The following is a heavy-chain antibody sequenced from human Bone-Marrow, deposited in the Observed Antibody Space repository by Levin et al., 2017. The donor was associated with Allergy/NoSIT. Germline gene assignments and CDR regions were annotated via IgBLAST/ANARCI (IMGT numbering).Heavy chain of an antibody. D-gene: IGHD1-1*01. V-gene: IGHV3-74*03. J-gene: IGHJ6*03. Sequence: GESLKISCAASGFSFNTRWMHWVRQAPGKGPIWVSRINSDGSSTMYADSVKGRFTISRDNAKNTLFLQMNSLGGDDTATYYCTRGGSNSNSGLYSYYYYMDVWGKGTTVTVSS. CDR1: GFSFNTRW. CDR2: INSDGSST. CDR3: TRGGSNSNSGLYSYYYYMDV.